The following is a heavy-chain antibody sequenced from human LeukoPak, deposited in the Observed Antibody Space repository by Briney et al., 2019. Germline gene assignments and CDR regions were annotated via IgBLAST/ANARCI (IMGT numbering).Heavy chain of an antibody. V-gene: IGHV3-30*03. D-gene: IGHD3-10*01. Sequence: PGGSLRLSCAASGFTFSSYGMHWVRQAPGKGLEWVAVLSYDGSNKYYADSVKGRFTISRDNAKNSLYLQMNSLRAEDTAVYYCARDTDYASGTMYDYWGQGTLVTVSS. CDR1: GFTFSSYG. CDR2: LSYDGSNK. CDR3: ARDTDYASGTMYDY. J-gene: IGHJ4*02.